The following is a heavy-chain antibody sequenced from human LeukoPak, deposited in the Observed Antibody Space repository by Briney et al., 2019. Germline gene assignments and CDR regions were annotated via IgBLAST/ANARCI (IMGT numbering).Heavy chain of an antibody. CDR1: GFSFNTYT. CDR2: ITSDYRYI. Sequence: GGSLTLSCAASGFSFNTYTMDWVRQAPGKGLEWVASITSDYRYIQHADSVKGRFTVSRDNAKNSLFLHMNTLRDEDTAVYYCARGLYTSGWRFDFWGQGTLVTVSS. J-gene: IGHJ4*02. D-gene: IGHD6-19*01. CDR3: ARGLYTSGWRFDF. V-gene: IGHV3-21*01.